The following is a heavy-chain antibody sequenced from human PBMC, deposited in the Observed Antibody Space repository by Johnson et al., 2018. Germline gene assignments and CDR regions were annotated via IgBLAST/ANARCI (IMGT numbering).Heavy chain of an antibody. CDR2: ISYDGSNK. CDR3: ARDRTPCVVVTAGNAFDI. V-gene: IGHV3-30*03. D-gene: IGHD2-21*02. CDR1: GFTFSAYG. Sequence: QVQLVESGGGVVQPGRSLRLSCAASGFTFSAYGIHWVRQAPGKGLEWVAVISYDGSNKYFADSVKGRFTISRDNSKNTLYLQMNSLRAEDTAVYYCARDRTPCVVVTAGNAFDIWGQGTMVTVSS. J-gene: IGHJ3*02.